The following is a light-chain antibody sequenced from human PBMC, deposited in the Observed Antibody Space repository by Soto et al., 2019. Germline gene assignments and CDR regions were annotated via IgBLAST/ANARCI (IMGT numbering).Light chain of an antibody. J-gene: IGKJ5*01. CDR2: DAS. CDR3: QQYNSYPIT. V-gene: IGKV1-5*01. Sequence: DIQITQSSCTLSASVADRVTITCRASQSISSWLAWYQQKQGKAPKLVIYDASNLESGVPSRFSGSGSGTEFTLTISSLQTDDFATYYCQQYNSYPITFGQGTRLEIK. CDR1: QSISSW.